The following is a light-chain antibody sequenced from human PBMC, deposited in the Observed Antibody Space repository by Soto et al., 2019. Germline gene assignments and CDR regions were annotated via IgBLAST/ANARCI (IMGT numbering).Light chain of an antibody. CDR1: SSDVGRYNI. CDR2: EGS. Sequence: QSVLTQPASVSGSPGQSITISCTGTSSDVGRYNIVSWYQQHPGKAPKRILYEGSKRPSGVSNRFSGSKSGNTASLTISGLQAEDEADYYCCSYAGSSTYVFGTGTKVTVL. J-gene: IGLJ1*01. CDR3: CSYAGSSTYV. V-gene: IGLV2-23*01.